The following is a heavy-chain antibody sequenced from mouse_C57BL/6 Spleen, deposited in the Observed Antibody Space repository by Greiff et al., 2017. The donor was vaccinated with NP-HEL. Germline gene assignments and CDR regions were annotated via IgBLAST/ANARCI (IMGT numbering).Heavy chain of an antibody. J-gene: IGHJ4*01. CDR3: ARHGGAMDY. V-gene: IGHV5-12*01. CDR1: GFTFSDYY. Sequence: EVMLVESGGGLVQPGGSLKLSCAASGFTFSDYYMYWVRQTPEKRLEWVAYISNGGGSTYYPDTVKGRFTISRDNAKNTLYLQMSRLKSEDTAMYYCARHGGAMDYWGQGTSVTVSS. CDR2: ISNGGGST.